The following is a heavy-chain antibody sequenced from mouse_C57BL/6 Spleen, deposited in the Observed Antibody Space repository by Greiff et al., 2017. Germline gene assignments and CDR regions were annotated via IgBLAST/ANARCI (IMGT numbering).Heavy chain of an antibody. CDR1: GYTFTDYN. Sequence: VQLQQSGPELVKPGASVKMSCKASGYTFTDYNMHWVKQSHGKSLEWIGYINPNNGGTSYNQKFKGKATLTVNKSSSTAYMELRSLTSEDSAVYYCARGSTVVATGYAMDYWGQGTSVTVSS. CDR2: INPNNGGT. V-gene: IGHV1-22*01. CDR3: ARGSTVVATGYAMDY. J-gene: IGHJ4*01. D-gene: IGHD1-1*01.